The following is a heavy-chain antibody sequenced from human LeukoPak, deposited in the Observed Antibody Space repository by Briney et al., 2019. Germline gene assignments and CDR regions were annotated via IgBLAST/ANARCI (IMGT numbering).Heavy chain of an antibody. D-gene: IGHD2-2*01. J-gene: IGHJ4*02. CDR2: IYYSGST. Sequence: SETLSLTCTVSGASISSSTYYWGWIRQPPGKGLEWIGSIYYSGSTYYNPSLKSRVTMSVDTSKKQFSLKLSSVTAADTAVYYCARVCSGTSCSPYYFDYWGQGTLVTVSS. CDR1: GASISSSTYY. CDR3: ARVCSGTSCSPYYFDY. V-gene: IGHV4-39*07.